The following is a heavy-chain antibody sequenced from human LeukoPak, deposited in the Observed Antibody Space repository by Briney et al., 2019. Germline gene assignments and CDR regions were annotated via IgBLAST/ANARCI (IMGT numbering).Heavy chain of an antibody. V-gene: IGHV4-4*07. CDR2: IYSSGSN. CDR1: GGSISGYF. Sequence: SETLSLTCTISGGSISGYFWTWIRQPAGKGLEWIGRIYSSGSNNYNPSLKSRVTMSLDTSKNHFSLNLTSVTAADTAVYYCAREPTSGREPTSGRPLDYWGQGTLVTVSS. CDR3: AREPTSGREPTSGRPLDY. J-gene: IGHJ4*02. D-gene: IGHD5-12*01.